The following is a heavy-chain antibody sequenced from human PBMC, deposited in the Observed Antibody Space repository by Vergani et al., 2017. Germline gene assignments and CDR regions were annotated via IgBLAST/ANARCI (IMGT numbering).Heavy chain of an antibody. CDR1: GFTFSNYW. V-gene: IGHV3-7*01. Sequence: EVQLVESGGGLAPPGGSLRLSCAASGFTFSNYWMSWVRQAPGQGLEWLANIKQDGSEQYYVDSVKGRFTIFRDNAEKSVYLQMNSLRADEDAAVYFCVRTAGPRVTTSPMCDHWGQGTLVIVSS. D-gene: IGHD4-17*01. J-gene: IGHJ4*02. CDR2: IKQDGSEQ. CDR3: VRTAGPRVTTSPMCDH.